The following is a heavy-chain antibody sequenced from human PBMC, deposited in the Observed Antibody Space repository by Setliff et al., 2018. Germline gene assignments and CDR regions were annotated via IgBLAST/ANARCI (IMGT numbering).Heavy chain of an antibody. CDR3: AKVPNSGGYAGPFDF. J-gene: IGHJ4*02. D-gene: IGHD5-12*01. V-gene: IGHV3-30*02. CDR1: GFTFSSYA. Sequence: PGGSLRLSCAGSGFTFSSYAMHWVRQAPGKGLEWVSFIQHDGSREFYGDPVKGRFIISRDNSKNTLYLQMNSLSAEDTAVYYCAKVPNSGGYAGPFDFWGQGTLVTVSS. CDR2: IQHDGSRE.